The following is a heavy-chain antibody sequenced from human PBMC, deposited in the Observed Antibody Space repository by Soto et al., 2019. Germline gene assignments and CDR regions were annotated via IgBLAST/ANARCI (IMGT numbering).Heavy chain of an antibody. CDR1: GFTFSSYS. D-gene: IGHD2-21*02. J-gene: IGHJ5*02. V-gene: IGHV3-48*02. Sequence: GGSLRLSCAASGFTFSSYSMNWVRQAPGKGLEWVSYISSSSSTIYYADSVKGRFTISRDNAKNSLYLQMNSLRDEDTAVYYCARDLVYCGGDCYSRWFDHWGQGTLVTVSS. CDR2: ISSSSSTI. CDR3: ARDLVYCGGDCYSRWFDH.